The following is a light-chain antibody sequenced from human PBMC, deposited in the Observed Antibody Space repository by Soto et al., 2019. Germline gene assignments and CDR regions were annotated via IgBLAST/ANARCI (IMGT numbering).Light chain of an antibody. CDR2: EVS. CDR3: SSYTSRNTRV. CDR1: SSDVGGYNY. Sequence: QSALTQPASVSGSPGQSIAISCTGTSSDVGGYNYVSWYQHHPGKAPKLMIYEVSNRPSGVSNRFSGSKSGNTASLTISGLQAEDEADYYCSSYTSRNTRVFGPGTKLTVL. J-gene: IGLJ1*01. V-gene: IGLV2-14*01.